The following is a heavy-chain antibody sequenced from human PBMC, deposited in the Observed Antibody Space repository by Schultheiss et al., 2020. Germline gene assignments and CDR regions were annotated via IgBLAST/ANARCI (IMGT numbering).Heavy chain of an antibody. CDR2: IYYSGST. V-gene: IGHV4-31*03. J-gene: IGHJ5*02. Sequence: SETLSLTCTVSGGSISSGDYYWSWIRQHPGKGLEWIGYIYYSGSTYYNPSLKSRVTISVDTSKNQFSLKLSSVTAADTAVYYCAREGGYDYGWFDPWGQGTLVTVSS. D-gene: IGHD5-12*01. CDR1: GGSISSGDYY. CDR3: AREGGYDYGWFDP.